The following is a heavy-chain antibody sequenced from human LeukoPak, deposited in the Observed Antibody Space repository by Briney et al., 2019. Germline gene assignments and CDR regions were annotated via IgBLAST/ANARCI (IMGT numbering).Heavy chain of an antibody. J-gene: IGHJ5*02. CDR3: ARDRVAWYAVNWFDP. CDR2: ISSSSSYI. CDR1: GFTFSSYS. V-gene: IGHV3-21*01. Sequence: GGSLRRSCAASGFTFSSYSMNWVRQAPGKGLEWVSSISSSSSYIYYADSVKGRFTISRDNTKNSLYLQMNSLRAEDTAVYYCARDRVAWYAVNWFDPWGQGTLVTVSS. D-gene: IGHD2-8*01.